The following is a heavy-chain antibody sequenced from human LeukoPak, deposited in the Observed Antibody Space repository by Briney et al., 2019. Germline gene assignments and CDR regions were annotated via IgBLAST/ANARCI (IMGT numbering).Heavy chain of an antibody. CDR3: ARDRAAYYYGSGSYLY. V-gene: IGHV3-30*02. CDR2: IRYDGSNK. J-gene: IGHJ4*02. CDR1: GFTFSNYG. D-gene: IGHD3-10*01. Sequence: GGSLRLSCAASGFTFSNYGMHWVRQAPGKGLEWVAFIRYDGSNKYYADSVKGRFTISRDNSKNTLYLQMNSLRAEDTAVYYCARDRAAYYYGSGSYLYWGQGTLVTVSS.